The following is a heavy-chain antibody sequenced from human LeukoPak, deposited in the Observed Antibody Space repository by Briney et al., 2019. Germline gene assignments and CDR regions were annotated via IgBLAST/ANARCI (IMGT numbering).Heavy chain of an antibody. D-gene: IGHD3-3*01. CDR2: INPNSGGT. V-gene: IGHV1-2*02. CDR3: ASPSSDFWSGYYTFGY. J-gene: IGHJ4*02. CDR1: GYTFTGYY. Sequence: ASAKVSCKASGYTFTGYYMHWVRQAPGQGLEWMGWINPNSGGTNYAQKFQGRVTMTRDTSISTAYMELSRLRSDDTAVYYCASPSSDFWSGYYTFGYWGQGTLVTVSS.